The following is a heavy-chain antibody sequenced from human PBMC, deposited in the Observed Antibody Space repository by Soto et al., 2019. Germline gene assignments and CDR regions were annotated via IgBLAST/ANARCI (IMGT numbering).Heavy chain of an antibody. V-gene: IGHV1-69*06. CDR1: GGTFSSYA. CDR2: IIPIFGTA. CDR3: ARNSDIVVVVAAPPPYYFDS. J-gene: IGHJ4*02. D-gene: IGHD2-15*01. Sequence: QVQLVQSGAEVKKPGSSVKVSCKASGGTFSSYAISWVRQAPGQGLEWMGGIIPIFGTANYAQKFQGRVTIAADKSTSTAYMELSSLRSEDTAVYYCARNSDIVVVVAAPPPYYFDSWGQGTLVTVSS.